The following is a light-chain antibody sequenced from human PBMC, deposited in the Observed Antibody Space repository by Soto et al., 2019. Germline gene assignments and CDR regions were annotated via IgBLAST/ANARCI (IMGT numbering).Light chain of an antibody. CDR3: QQSYSTAIT. J-gene: IGKJ5*01. CDR2: AAS. CDR1: QSISSY. V-gene: IGKV1-39*01. Sequence: DIQMTQSPSSLSAPVGDRVTITCRASQSISSYLNWYQQKPGKAPKLLIYAASSLQSGVPSRFSGSGSGTVFTLTISSLQPEDFATYYCQQSYSTAITFGQGTRLEIK.